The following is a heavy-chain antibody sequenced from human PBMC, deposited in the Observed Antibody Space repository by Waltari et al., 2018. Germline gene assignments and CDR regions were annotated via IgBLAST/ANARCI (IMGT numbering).Heavy chain of an antibody. Sequence: QVQLQESGPGLVKPSATLSLTCTVSGGSLSSYSWSWIRQPAGKGLEWIGRVYASGSTNYNPSLKSRVTMSVDTSENQFSLKLSSVTAADTAVYYCASVYNRAFDIWGQGTLVTVSS. CDR1: GGSLSSYS. CDR2: VYASGST. CDR3: ASVYNRAFDI. V-gene: IGHV4-4*07. J-gene: IGHJ3*02. D-gene: IGHD1-20*01.